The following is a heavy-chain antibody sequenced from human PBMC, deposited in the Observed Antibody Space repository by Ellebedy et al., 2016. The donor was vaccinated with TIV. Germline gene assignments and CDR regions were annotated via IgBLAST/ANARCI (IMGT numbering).Heavy chain of an antibody. CDR3: AKDGSRYSGYDLVDY. CDR1: GFTFSSYW. V-gene: IGHV3-74*01. Sequence: GGSLRLXXAASGFTFSSYWMHWVRQAPGKGLVWVSRINSDRSSTSYADSVKGRFTISRDNAKNTLYLQMNSLRAEDTAVYYCAKDGSRYSGYDLVDYWGQGTLVTVSS. J-gene: IGHJ4*02. D-gene: IGHD5-12*01. CDR2: INSDRSST.